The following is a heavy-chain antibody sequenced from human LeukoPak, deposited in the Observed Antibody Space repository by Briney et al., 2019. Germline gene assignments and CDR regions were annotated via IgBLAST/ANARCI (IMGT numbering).Heavy chain of an antibody. D-gene: IGHD3-22*01. V-gene: IGHV4-59*08. CDR2: IHYSGST. J-gene: IGHJ4*02. Sequence: SETLSLTCTVSGGSISSYYWSWIRQPPGKGLEWIGYIHYSGSTNYKASLKSRVSISVDTSKNQFYLKLSSLTAADTAVYYCARRDDSSGYHKIFDYWGPGTLVTVSS. CDR3: ARRDDSSGYHKIFDY. CDR1: GGSISSYY.